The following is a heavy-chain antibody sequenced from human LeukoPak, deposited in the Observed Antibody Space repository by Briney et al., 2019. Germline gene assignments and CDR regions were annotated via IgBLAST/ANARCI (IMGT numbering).Heavy chain of an antibody. CDR1: GGSISNAY. J-gene: IGHJ4*02. CDR2: IYPSGST. D-gene: IGHD3-22*01. CDR3: AKSYFGYSTYYSYYFNL. Sequence: PSESLSLTCTVSGGSISNAYWSWIRQPPGRGLEWNGYIYPSGSTNYHPSLKSRVSISVDTSKNHFALNLSSVTAADTAVYYCAKSYFGYSTYYSYYFNLWGQGALVTVSS. V-gene: IGHV4-4*09.